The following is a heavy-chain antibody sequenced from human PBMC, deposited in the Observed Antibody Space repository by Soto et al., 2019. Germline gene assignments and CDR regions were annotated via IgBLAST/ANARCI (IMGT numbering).Heavy chain of an antibody. CDR2: INAGNGNT. CDR3: ARSIVVVTAADY. J-gene: IGHJ4*02. D-gene: IGHD2-21*02. CDR1: GYTLTGYA. Sequence: QVQLVQSGAEVKKPGASVKVSCKASGYTLTGYAMHWVRQAPGQRLEWMGWINAGNGNTKYSQKFQGRVTITRDTSASTAYMELSSLRSEDTAVYYCARSIVVVTAADYWGQGTLVTVSS. V-gene: IGHV1-3*01.